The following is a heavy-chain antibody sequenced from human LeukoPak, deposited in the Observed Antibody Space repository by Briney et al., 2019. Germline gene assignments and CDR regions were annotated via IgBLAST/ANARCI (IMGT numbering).Heavy chain of an antibody. Sequence: PGGSLRLSCAASGFTFSSYAMHWVRQAPGKGLEYVSAISSNGGSTYYANSVKGRFTISRDNSKNTLYLQMGSLRAEDMAVYYCARALGSYDYGDYGWFDPWGQGTLVTVSS. CDR1: GFTFSSYA. V-gene: IGHV3-64*01. J-gene: IGHJ5*02. D-gene: IGHD4-17*01. CDR2: ISSNGGST. CDR3: ARALGSYDYGDYGWFDP.